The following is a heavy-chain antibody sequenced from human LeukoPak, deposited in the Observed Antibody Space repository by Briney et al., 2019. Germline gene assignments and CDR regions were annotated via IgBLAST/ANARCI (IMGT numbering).Heavy chain of an antibody. CDR2: INPNSGGT. D-gene: IGHD3-3*01. CDR3: ARDGEDFWSGSNWFGP. Sequence: ASVKVSCKASGYTFTGYYMHWVRQAPGQGLEWMGWINPNSGGTNYAQKFQGRVTMTRDTSISTAYMELSRLRSDDTAVYYCARDGEDFWSGSNWFGPWGQGTLVTVSS. V-gene: IGHV1-2*02. CDR1: GYTFTGYY. J-gene: IGHJ5*02.